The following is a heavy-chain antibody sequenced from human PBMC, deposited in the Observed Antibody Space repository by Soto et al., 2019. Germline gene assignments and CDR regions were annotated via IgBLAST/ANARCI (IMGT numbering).Heavy chain of an antibody. V-gene: IGHV3-23*01. D-gene: IGHD3-9*01. CDR3: AKSNGGDILTGSGF. CDR1: GFTITSSA. J-gene: IGHJ4*02. CDR2: VSGSGANT. Sequence: EVQLLESGGGLVQPGGSLRLSCAASGFTITSSAMNWVRQAPGKGLEWVSGVSGSGANTYYADSMKGRLTISRDSSKNTLYLQMNSLRAEDTAVYYCAKSNGGDILTGSGFWGQGTLVTVSS.